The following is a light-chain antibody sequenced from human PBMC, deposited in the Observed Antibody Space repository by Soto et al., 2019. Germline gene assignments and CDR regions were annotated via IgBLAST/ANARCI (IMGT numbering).Light chain of an antibody. J-gene: IGKJ2*01. Sequence: EIVLTQSPGTLSLSPGERATLSCRASQSVTSSYLAWYQQKPGQAPRLLIYGASIRATGIPDRFSGSGSGTDFTLTIRRLEPEDFAVYYCQQYGLSPYTFGQGTKLETK. CDR1: QSVTSSY. V-gene: IGKV3-20*01. CDR2: GAS. CDR3: QQYGLSPYT.